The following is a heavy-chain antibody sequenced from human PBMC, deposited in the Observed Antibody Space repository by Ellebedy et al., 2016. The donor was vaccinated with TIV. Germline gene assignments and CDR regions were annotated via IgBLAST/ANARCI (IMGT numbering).Heavy chain of an antibody. V-gene: IGHV3-23*01. CDR1: GFTFSSFA. J-gene: IGHJ4*02. Sequence: GGSLRLSCTSSGFTFSSFAMHWVRQAPGKGLEWLSVISAGGSSTYTADSVKGRFTITRDNSKNTLFLQMNRLRAEDTAVYYCAKGSSSGYSYDRVGFQYWGQGTPVTVSS. CDR2: ISAGGSST. D-gene: IGHD3-22*01. CDR3: AKGSSSGYSYDRVGFQY.